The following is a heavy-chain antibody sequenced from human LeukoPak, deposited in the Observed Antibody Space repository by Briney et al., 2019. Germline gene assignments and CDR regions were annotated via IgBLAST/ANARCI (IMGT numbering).Heavy chain of an antibody. J-gene: IGHJ6*03. Sequence: PSETLSLTCAVYGGSFSGYYWSWIRQPPGKGLEWIGEINHSGSTNYNPSLKSRVTISVDTSKNQFSLKLSSVTAADTAVYYCARGRGRIVLYYYYYMDVWGKGTTVTAPS. CDR1: GGSFSGYY. V-gene: IGHV4-34*01. CDR3: ARGRGRIVLYYYYYMDV. CDR2: INHSGST. D-gene: IGHD1-26*01.